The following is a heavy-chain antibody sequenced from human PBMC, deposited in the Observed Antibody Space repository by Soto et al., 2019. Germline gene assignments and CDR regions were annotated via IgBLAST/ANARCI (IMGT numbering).Heavy chain of an antibody. CDR3: ARAGFSYGHLLF. V-gene: IGHV4-30-4*01. CDR1: GGPIKTGDYY. J-gene: IGHJ4*02. D-gene: IGHD3-10*01. CDR2: VFYSGAT. Sequence: SETLSLTCNVSGGPIKTGDYYWNWIRQPPGKGLEWIGYVFYSGATNYSPSLKSRAAISMDTSKKQFSLSLTSVTAADTAVYYCARAGFSYGHLLFWGQGIRVTVYS.